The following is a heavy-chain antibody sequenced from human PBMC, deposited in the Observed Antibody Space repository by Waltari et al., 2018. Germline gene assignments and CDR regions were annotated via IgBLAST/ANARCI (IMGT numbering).Heavy chain of an antibody. V-gene: IGHV3-53*01. CDR3: AKDRSYGHSLAN. CDR1: GFDVSSSY. Sequence: EVQLVESGGGLLQRGGSLRLSCAGSGFDVSSSYMNWVRQAPGKGLEWVSGIHSGGNTYYADSVKCRVTISRDNSKNTLYLQMNSLRAEDTAVYYCAKDRSYGHSLANWGQGTLVTVSS. D-gene: IGHD4-17*01. CDR2: IHSGGNT. J-gene: IGHJ4*02.